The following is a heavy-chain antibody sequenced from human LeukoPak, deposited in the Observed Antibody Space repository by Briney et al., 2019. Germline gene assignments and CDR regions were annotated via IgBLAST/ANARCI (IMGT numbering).Heavy chain of an antibody. J-gene: IGHJ3*02. CDR1: GFSISSGYY. V-gene: IGHV4-38-2*02. Sequence: PSETLSLTCAVSGFSISSGYYWGWIRQPPGKGLEWIGSIYYSGTTYYNPSLKSRVTISVDTSKNQISLKLNSVTAADTAVYYCTRELMWGQGTMVTVSS. CDR3: TRELM. CDR2: IYYSGTT.